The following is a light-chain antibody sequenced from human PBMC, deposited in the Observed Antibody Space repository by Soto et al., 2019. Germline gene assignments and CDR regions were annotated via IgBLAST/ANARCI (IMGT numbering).Light chain of an antibody. Sequence: EIVLTQSPGTLALSPGEGATLSCRASQSVSKYLAWYQQKPGQAPRLLIYGSSSRATGIPDSFSGSGSGTDFTLTISRLEPEDFAVYYWHQYCGSPQTFGQGTKVEIK. CDR3: HQYCGSPQT. CDR2: GSS. V-gene: IGKV3-20*01. CDR1: QSVSKY. J-gene: IGKJ1*01.